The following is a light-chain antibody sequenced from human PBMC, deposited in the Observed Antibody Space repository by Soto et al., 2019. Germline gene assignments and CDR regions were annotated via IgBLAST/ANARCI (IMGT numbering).Light chain of an antibody. J-gene: IGKJ1*01. Sequence: IHMTQYPSSLSASVGDRVTITCRASHGISIFLAWYQQKPGRVPKLLIYAASTLQSGVPSRFSGSGSGTDFTLTISSLQPEDVATYYCKKYSSAPRTFGQGTKVDIK. CDR3: KKYSSAPRT. CDR1: HGISIF. CDR2: AAS. V-gene: IGKV1-27*01.